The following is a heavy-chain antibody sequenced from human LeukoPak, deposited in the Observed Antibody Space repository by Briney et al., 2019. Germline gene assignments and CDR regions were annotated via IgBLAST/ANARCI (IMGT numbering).Heavy chain of an antibody. CDR3: ARVGLGDHAWGSYSFDY. V-gene: IGHV4-59*02. CDR2: IYYTGRT. CDR1: GDSVNTYY. Sequence: PSETLSLTCTVSGDSVNTYYWSWIRQPPGKGLEWIGYIYYTGRTNYSPSLKSRVFISLDTSKNLFSLGLSSVTAADTAIYYCARVGLGDHAWGSYSFDYWGQGILVTVSS. D-gene: IGHD3-16*01. J-gene: IGHJ4*02.